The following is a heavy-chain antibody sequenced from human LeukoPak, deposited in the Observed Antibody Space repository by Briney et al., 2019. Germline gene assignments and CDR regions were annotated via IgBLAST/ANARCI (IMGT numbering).Heavy chain of an antibody. CDR3: ASNWNDDPDY. V-gene: IGHV4-39*01. D-gene: IGHD1-20*01. J-gene: IGHJ4*02. Sequence: PSETLSLTCTVSGGSISSSSYSWGWIRQPPGKGLEWIGSIYYSGSTYYNPSLKSRVTISVDTSKNQFSLKLSSVTAADTAVYHCASNWNDDPDYWGQGTLVTVSS. CDR2: IYYSGST. CDR1: GGSISSSSYS.